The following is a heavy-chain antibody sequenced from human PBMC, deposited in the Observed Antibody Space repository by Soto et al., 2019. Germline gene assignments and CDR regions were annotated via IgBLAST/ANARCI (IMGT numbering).Heavy chain of an antibody. V-gene: IGHV3-30*18. CDR3: AKSSVSSIWTIDY. Sequence: QVQLVESGGGVVQPGRSLRLSCAASGFTFSSYGMHWVRQAPGKGLEWVAVISYDGSNTYYADSVKGRFTISRDNSKNTLYLEMNSLRAEDTAVYYCAKSSVSSIWTIDYWGQGTLVTVSS. D-gene: IGHD6-13*01. J-gene: IGHJ4*02. CDR2: ISYDGSNT. CDR1: GFTFSSYG.